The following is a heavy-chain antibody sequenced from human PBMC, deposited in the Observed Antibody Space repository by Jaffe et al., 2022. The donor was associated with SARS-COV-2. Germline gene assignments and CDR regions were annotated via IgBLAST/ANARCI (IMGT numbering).Heavy chain of an antibody. V-gene: IGHV1-8*01. CDR2: MNPNSGNT. CDR3: ARGRWAVGAYNWNYYYYYYGMDV. Sequence: QVQLVQSGAEVKKPGASVKVSCKASGYTFTSYDINWVRQATGQGLEWMGWMNPNSGNTGYAQKFQGRVTMTRNTSISTAYMELSSLRSEDTAVYYCARGRWAVGAYNWNYYYYYYGMDVWGQGTTVTVSS. D-gene: IGHD1-7*01. J-gene: IGHJ6*02. CDR1: GYTFTSYD.